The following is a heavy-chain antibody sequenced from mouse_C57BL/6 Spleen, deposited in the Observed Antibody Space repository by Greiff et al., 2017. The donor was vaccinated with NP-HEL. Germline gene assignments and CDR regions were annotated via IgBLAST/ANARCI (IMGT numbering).Heavy chain of an antibody. CDR1: GYTFTDYY. Sequence: VQLQQSGPELVKPGASVKISCKASGYTFTDYYMNWVKQSHGKSLEWIGDINPNNGGTSYNQKFKGKATLTVDKSSSTAYMELRSLTSEDSAVYYCARSRYYGSIDYWGRGTTLTVSS. D-gene: IGHD1-1*01. CDR2: INPNNGGT. J-gene: IGHJ2*01. CDR3: ARSRYYGSIDY. V-gene: IGHV1-26*01.